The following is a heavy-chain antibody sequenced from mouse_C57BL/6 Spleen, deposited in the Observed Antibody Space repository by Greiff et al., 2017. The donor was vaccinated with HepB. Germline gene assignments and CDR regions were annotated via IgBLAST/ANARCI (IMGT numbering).Heavy chain of an antibody. CDR2: INPNYGTT. CDR3: ARSGRSSYWYFDV. J-gene: IGHJ1*03. D-gene: IGHD1-1*01. CDR1: GYSFTDYN. V-gene: IGHV1-39*01. Sequence: VQLKQSGPELVKPGASVKISCKASGYSFTDYNMNWVKQSNGKSLEWIGVINPNYGTTSYNQKFKGKATLTVDQSSSTAYMQLNSLTSEDSAVYYWARSGRSSYWYFDVWGTGTTVTVSS.